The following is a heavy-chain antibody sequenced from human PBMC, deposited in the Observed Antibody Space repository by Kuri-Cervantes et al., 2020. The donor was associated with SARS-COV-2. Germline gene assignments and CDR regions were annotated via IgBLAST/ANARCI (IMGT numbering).Heavy chain of an antibody. CDR2: ISGSGGST. CDR1: EFTFSSYA. D-gene: IGHD6-19*01. Sequence: GGSLRLSCAASEFTFSSYAMSWVRQAPGKGLEWVSAISGSGGSTYCADSVKGRFTISRDNSKNTLYLQMNSLRAEDTAVYYCAKDLGYSSDGRDQHWGQGTLVTVSS. V-gene: IGHV3-23*01. CDR3: AKDLGYSSDGRDQH. J-gene: IGHJ1*01.